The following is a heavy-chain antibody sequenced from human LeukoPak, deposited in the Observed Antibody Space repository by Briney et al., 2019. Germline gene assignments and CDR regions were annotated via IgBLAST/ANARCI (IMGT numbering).Heavy chain of an antibody. CDR3: AKPLYGSGQFFDY. CDR1: GFTFSNYW. D-gene: IGHD3-10*01. CDR2: ISGSGGST. J-gene: IGHJ4*02. V-gene: IGHV3-23*01. Sequence: SGGSLRLSCAASGFTFSNYWMHWVRQAPGKGLEWVSAISGSGGSTYYADSVKGRFTISRDNSKNTLYLQMNSLRAEDTAVYYCAKPLYGSGQFFDYWGQGTLVTVSS.